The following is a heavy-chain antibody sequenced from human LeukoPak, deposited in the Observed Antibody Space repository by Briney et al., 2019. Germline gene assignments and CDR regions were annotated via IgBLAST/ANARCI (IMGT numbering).Heavy chain of an antibody. Sequence: GASVKVSCKASGGTFSTYTINWVRQAPGQGLEWMGGIIPLLGMPNSAQKFQDRVTLTADEGTATAYMELSSLTSEDTAIYYCARSRRDGYNSFDSWGQGSLITVSS. CDR3: ARSRRDGYNSFDS. J-gene: IGHJ4*02. CDR1: GGTFSTYT. CDR2: IIPLLGMP. D-gene: IGHD5-24*01. V-gene: IGHV1-69*10.